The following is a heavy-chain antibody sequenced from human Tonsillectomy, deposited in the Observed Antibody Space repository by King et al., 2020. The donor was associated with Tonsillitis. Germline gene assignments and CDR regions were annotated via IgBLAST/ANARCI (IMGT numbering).Heavy chain of an antibody. CDR1: GYTFGDHF. CDR3: ARDSGTFPDY. D-gene: IGHD1-26*01. V-gene: IGHV1-2*02. Sequence: HEQLVQSGAEVKKPGASVKVSCKASGYTFGDHFMHWVRQAPGQWLEWMGGSNPKSGGRHYAQKFQGRVTMTRDTSISTAYMELSSLRSDDTAVYYCARDSGTFPDYWGQGTLVTVSS. CDR2: SNPKSGGR. J-gene: IGHJ4*02.